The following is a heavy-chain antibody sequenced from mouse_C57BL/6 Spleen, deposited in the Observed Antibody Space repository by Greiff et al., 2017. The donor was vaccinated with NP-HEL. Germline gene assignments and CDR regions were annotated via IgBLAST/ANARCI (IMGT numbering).Heavy chain of an antibody. J-gene: IGHJ3*01. CDR3: ASRTGTSWFAY. D-gene: IGHD4-1*01. CDR2: ISSGSSTI. CDR1: GFTFSDYG. V-gene: IGHV5-17*01. Sequence: EVHLVESGGGLVKPGGSLKLSCAASGFTFSDYGMHWVRQAPEKGLEWVAYISSGSSTIYYADTVKGRFTISRDNAKNTLFLQMTSLRSEDTAMYYCASRTGTSWFAYWGQGTLVTVSA.